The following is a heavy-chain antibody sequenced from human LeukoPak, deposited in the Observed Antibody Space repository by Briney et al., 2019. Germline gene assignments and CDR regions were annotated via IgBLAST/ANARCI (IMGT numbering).Heavy chain of an antibody. CDR1: GVTFNNYW. CDR3: ANGYSSTYYNALDI. V-gene: IGHV3-74*01. Sequence: GGSLRLSCAASGVTFNNYWMHWVRQAPGKGLVWVSRINSDGSSTTYADSVKGRFTISRDNAKNTLYLQMNSLRAEDTAVYYCANGYSSTYYNALDIRGQGTMVTVSS. CDR2: INSDGSST. J-gene: IGHJ3*02. D-gene: IGHD6-13*01.